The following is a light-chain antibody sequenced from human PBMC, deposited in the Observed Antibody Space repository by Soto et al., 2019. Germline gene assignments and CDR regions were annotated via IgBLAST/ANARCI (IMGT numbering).Light chain of an antibody. J-gene: IGKJ1*01. CDR1: QTISSW. CDR3: QHYHSYSEA. V-gene: IGKV1-5*01. Sequence: ESHGTQAPSTLSGSLGDRATISFPASQTISSWLAWYQQKPGKAPKVLIFDASSLESGVPSRFSGSGSGTEFTLTISSLQPDDFATYYCQHYHSYSEAFGQGTKVDI. CDR2: DAS.